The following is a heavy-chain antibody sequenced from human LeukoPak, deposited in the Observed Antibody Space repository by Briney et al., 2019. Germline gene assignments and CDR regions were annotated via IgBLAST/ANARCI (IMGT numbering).Heavy chain of an antibody. CDR3: TTEVLVVVAATNWFDP. V-gene: IGHV3-15*01. CDR1: VFTFSNAW. J-gene: IGHJ5*02. Sequence: GGALRLSCAASVFTFSNAWMSWVRQAPGEGREWVGRIKRKIDGGTTDYAPPVKGRFTIARDDSKTTLYLQMNSLKTDDRAVYYCTTEVLVVVAATNWFDPWGQGTLVTVSS. D-gene: IGHD2-15*01. CDR2: IKRKIDGGTT.